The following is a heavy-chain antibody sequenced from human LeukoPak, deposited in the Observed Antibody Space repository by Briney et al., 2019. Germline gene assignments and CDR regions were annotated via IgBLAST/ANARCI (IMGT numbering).Heavy chain of an antibody. CDR2: INGNGGST. J-gene: IGHJ4*02. CDR1: GFTFDDYA. V-gene: IGHV3-20*04. CDR3: ARAFDY. Sequence: PGGSLRLSCAASGFTFDDYAMHWVRQAPGKGLEWVATINGNGGSTSYADSVKGRFTISRDNAKNSLYLQMNSLRAEDTAVYYCARAFDYWGQGTLVTVSS.